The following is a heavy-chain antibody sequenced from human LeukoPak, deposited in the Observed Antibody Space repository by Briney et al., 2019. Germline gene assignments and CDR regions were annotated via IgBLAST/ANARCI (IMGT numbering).Heavy chain of an antibody. CDR1: GCTFTGYY. CDR2: INPNSGGT. D-gene: IGHD3-10*01. CDR3: ARNGVENYYGSGSYYNGPPLAFDP. Sequence: GASVKVSCKASGCTFTGYYMHWVRQAPGQGLEWMGWINPNSGGTNYAQKFQGRVTMTRDTSISTAYMELSRLRSDDTAVYYCARNGVENYYGSGSYYNGPPLAFDPWGQGTLVTVSS. V-gene: IGHV1-2*02. J-gene: IGHJ5*02.